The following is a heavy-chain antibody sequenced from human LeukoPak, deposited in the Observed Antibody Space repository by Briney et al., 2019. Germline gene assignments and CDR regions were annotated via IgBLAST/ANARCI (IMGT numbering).Heavy chain of an antibody. CDR1: GFTFSNFP. Sequence: PGGSLRLSCSASGFTFSNFPMHWVRQAPGKGLEYVAVISANGGSTNYADSVKGRFTVSRDNSKNTLYLEMSTLRTEDSAVYYCARDPAMGAKEYYYGMDVWGQGTTVTVSS. CDR3: ARDPAMGAKEYYYGMDV. CDR2: ISANGGST. D-gene: IGHD5-18*01. J-gene: IGHJ6*02. V-gene: IGHV3-64D*08.